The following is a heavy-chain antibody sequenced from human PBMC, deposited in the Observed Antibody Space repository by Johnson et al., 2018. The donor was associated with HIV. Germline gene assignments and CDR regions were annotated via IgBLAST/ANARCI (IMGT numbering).Heavy chain of an antibody. V-gene: IGHV3-7*03. CDR1: GFTVSSNY. Sequence: VPLVESGGGLVQPGGSLRLSCAASGFTVSSNYMSWIRQAPGKGLEWVANIKQDGSEKSYVAYVKGRFTISRDNAKSSLFLQMDNLRSEDTALYYCARESAASELRYFDWLGMSIFAFDIWGQGTMVTVSS. CDR3: ARESAASELRYFDWLGMSIFAFDI. J-gene: IGHJ3*02. CDR2: IKQDGSEK. D-gene: IGHD3-9*01.